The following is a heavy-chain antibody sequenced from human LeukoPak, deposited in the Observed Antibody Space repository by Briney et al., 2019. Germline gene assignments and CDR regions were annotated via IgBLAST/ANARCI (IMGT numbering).Heavy chain of an antibody. CDR1: GYTFSDYW. Sequence: GGSLRLSCAASGYTFSDYWMSWVRQAPGKGLERVANIKPDGRDKYHVDSVKGRFTISRDNAKASLYLLMNSLRAEDTAVYYCARVYGDYWGQGTLVTVSS. CDR3: ARVYGDY. V-gene: IGHV3-7*01. CDR2: IKPDGRDK. D-gene: IGHD3-10*01. J-gene: IGHJ4*02.